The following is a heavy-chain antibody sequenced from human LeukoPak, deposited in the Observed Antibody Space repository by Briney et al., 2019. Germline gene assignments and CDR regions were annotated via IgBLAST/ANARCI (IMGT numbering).Heavy chain of an antibody. CDR2: MNPNSGNT. CDR3: ARGHDNWNDFDY. Sequence: ASVKGSCKTSGYTFTSYDINWVRQATGQGLEWMGWMNPNSGNTGYAQKFQGRVTMTRNTSISTAYMELSSLRSEDTAVYYCARGHDNWNDFDYWGQGTLVTVSS. D-gene: IGHD1-1*01. CDR1: GYTFTSYD. J-gene: IGHJ4*02. V-gene: IGHV1-8*01.